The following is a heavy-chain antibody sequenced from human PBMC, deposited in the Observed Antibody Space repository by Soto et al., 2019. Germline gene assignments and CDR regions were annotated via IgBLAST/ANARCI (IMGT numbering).Heavy chain of an antibody. D-gene: IGHD3-22*01. J-gene: IGHJ5*02. CDR2: IYYSGST. Sequence: SETLSLTCTVSGGSISSSSYYWGWIRQPPGKGLEWIGSIYYSGSTYYNPSLKNRVTISVDTSKNQFSLELSSVTAADTAVYYCARHRYYDSSNKWFDPWGQGTLVTVSS. CDR3: ARHRYYDSSNKWFDP. CDR1: GGSISSSSYY. V-gene: IGHV4-39*01.